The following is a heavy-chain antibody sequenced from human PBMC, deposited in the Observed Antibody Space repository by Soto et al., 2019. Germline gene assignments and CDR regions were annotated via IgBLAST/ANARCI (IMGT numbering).Heavy chain of an antibody. CDR1: GGSISSGGYY. Sequence: SETLSLTCTVSGGSISSGGYYWSWIRQHPGKGLEWIGYIYYSGSTNYNPSLKSRVTISVDTSKNQFSLKLSSVTAADTAVYYCARRQVVITSNWFDPWGQGTLVTVSS. CDR3: ARRQVVITSNWFDP. D-gene: IGHD3-22*01. CDR2: IYYSGST. V-gene: IGHV4-61*08. J-gene: IGHJ5*02.